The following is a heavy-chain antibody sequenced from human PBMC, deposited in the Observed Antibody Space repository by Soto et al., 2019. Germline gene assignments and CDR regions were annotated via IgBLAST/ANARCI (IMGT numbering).Heavy chain of an antibody. D-gene: IGHD2-21*02. Sequence: SETLSLTCTVSGGSISSYYWSWIRQPPGKGLEWIGYIYYSGSINYNPSLKSRVTISVDTSKNQFSLKLSSVTAADTAVYYCARSPGGVVTAMYYFDYWGQGTLVTVSS. CDR2: IYYSGSI. CDR1: GGSISSYY. V-gene: IGHV4-59*08. CDR3: ARSPGGVVTAMYYFDY. J-gene: IGHJ4*02.